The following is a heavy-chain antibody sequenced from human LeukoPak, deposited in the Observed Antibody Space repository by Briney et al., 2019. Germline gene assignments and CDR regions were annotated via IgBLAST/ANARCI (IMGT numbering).Heavy chain of an antibody. V-gene: IGHV4-31*03. Sequence: SETLSLTCTVSGVSISSAGYWSWIRQYPGKGLEWIGYIYFSGSTYYNPSLKRRVTISVDTSKNHFSLKLSSVTAADTAVYYCARVPPDYGDYVRAFDIWGQGTKVTVSS. CDR3: ARVPPDYGDYVRAFDI. J-gene: IGHJ3*02. D-gene: IGHD4-17*01. CDR2: IYFSGST. CDR1: GVSISSAGY.